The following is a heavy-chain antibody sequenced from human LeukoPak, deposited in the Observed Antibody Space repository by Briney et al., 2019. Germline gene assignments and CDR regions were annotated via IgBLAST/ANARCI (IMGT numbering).Heavy chain of an antibody. CDR1: GFTFSSYE. V-gene: IGHV3-48*03. J-gene: IGHJ4*02. CDR2: ISSSGSTI. Sequence: GGSLRLSCAASGFTFSSYEMNWVRQAPGKGLEWVSYISSSGSTIYYADSVKGRFTITSDNAKKPLYLQMNSLRGQDTAFYYWSRDRKATYHYFSVWGQGTLVTVSS. CDR3: SRDRKATYHYFSV. D-gene: IGHD3-3*01.